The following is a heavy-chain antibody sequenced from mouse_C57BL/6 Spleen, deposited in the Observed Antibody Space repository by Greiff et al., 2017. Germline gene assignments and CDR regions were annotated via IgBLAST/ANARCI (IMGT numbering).Heavy chain of an antibody. CDR3: ARDPPHYYGSSYSDY. V-gene: IGHV1-26*01. CDR2: INPNNGGT. CDR1: GYTFTDYY. Sequence: VQLQQSGPELVKPGASVKISCKASGYTFTDYYMNWVKQSHGKSLEWIGDINPNNGGTSYNQKFKGKATLTVDKSSSTAYMELRSLTSEDSAVYYCARDPPHYYGSSYSDYWGQGTTLTVAS. D-gene: IGHD1-1*01. J-gene: IGHJ2*01.